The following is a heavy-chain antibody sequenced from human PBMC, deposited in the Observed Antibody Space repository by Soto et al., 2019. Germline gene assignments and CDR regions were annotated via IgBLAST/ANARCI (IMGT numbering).Heavy chain of an antibody. D-gene: IGHD2-8*01. CDR2: IYWDDDK. CDR1: GFSLSSRPVG. J-gene: IGHJ4*02. Sequence: QITLKESGPALVKSTQTLTLTCTLSGFSLSSRPVGVGWIRQPPGKALEWLAFIYWDDDKRFSPYLKSRLTITKDTSNNHVVLMMANMDPVDTATYFCVHRRDYNGAWDSGCFDYWGQGSLVTVSS. CDR3: VHRRDYNGAWDSGCFDY. V-gene: IGHV2-5*02.